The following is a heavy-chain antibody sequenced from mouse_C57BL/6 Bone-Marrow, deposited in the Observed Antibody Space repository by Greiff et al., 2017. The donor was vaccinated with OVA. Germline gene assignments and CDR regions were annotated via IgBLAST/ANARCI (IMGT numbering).Heavy chain of an antibody. V-gene: IGHV1-4*01. CDR3: ARRAYGYDGLWYFDV. CDR2: INPSSGYT. CDR1: GYTFTSYT. D-gene: IGHD2-2*01. Sequence: VKLMESGAELARPGASVKMSCKASGYTFTSYTMHWVKQRPGQGLEWIGYINPSSGYTKYNQKFKDKATLTADKSSSTAYMQLSSLTSEDSAVYYCARRAYGYDGLWYFDVWGTGTTVTVSS. J-gene: IGHJ1*03.